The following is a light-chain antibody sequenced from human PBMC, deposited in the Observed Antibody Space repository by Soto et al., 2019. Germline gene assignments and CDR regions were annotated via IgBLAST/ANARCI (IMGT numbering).Light chain of an antibody. CDR2: GAS. Sequence: EIVLTQSPGTLSLSPGERATLSCRASQRVSSAYLAWYQQKPGQAPRLLMYGASNKATGTPDSFSGSGSGTDVTRTISRLNRGDLAVYYCLQEDNWGTVGPGTKVNIK. CDR1: QRVSSAY. J-gene: IGKJ3*01. V-gene: IGKV3-20*01. CDR3: LQEDNWGT.